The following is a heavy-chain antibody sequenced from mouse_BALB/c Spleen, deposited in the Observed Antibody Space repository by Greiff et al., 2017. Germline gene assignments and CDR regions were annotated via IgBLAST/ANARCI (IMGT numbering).Heavy chain of an antibody. CDR1: GYAFSSSW. V-gene: IGHV1-82*01. Sequence: QVQLKESGPELVKPGASVKISCKASGYAFSSSWMNWVKQRPGQGLEWIGRIYPGDGDTNYNGKFKGKATLTADKSSSTAYMQLSSLTSVDSAVYFCARGIITTVVENWYCDVWGAGTTVTVSS. D-gene: IGHD1-1*01. J-gene: IGHJ1*01. CDR3: ARGIITTVVENWYCDV. CDR2: IYPGDGDT.